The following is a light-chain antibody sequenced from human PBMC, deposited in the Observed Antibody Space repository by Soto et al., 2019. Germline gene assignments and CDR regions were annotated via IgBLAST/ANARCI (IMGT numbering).Light chain of an antibody. CDR3: QQLNSYPRT. Sequence: DIHMTHSPSSLSASLVDRVAITCRASQSISSYLNWYQQKPGKAPKLLIYAASTLQSGVPSRFSGSGSGTEFTLTISSLQPEDFATYYCQQLNSYPRTFGQGTKWIS. CDR1: QSISSY. V-gene: IGKV1-9*01. J-gene: IGKJ1*01. CDR2: AAS.